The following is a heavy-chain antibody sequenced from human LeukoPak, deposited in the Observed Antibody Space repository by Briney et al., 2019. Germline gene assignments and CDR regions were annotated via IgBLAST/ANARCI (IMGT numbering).Heavy chain of an antibody. V-gene: IGHV3-53*01. Sequence: PGGSLRLSCAASGFTVSSNYMSWVRQAPGKGLEWVSVIYSGGSTYYADSVKGRFTISRDNSKNTLYLQMNSPRAEDTAVYYCARVSAAAGTLAFDYWGQGTLVTVSS. D-gene: IGHD6-13*01. CDR1: GFTVSSNY. CDR3: ARVSAAAGTLAFDY. CDR2: IYSGGST. J-gene: IGHJ4*02.